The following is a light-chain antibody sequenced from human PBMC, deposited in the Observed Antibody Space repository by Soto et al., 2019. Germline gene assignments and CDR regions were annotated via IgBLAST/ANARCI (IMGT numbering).Light chain of an antibody. V-gene: IGLV2-14*01. Sequence: QSALTQPASVSGSPGQSITISCTGTSSDVGGYNYVSWYQQHPGKAPKFIIYEVSNRPSGVSNRFSGSKSGNTASLSISGLQAEDEADYYCSSYTSGTFYVFGTGTKVTVL. J-gene: IGLJ1*01. CDR1: SSDVGGYNY. CDR2: EVS. CDR3: SSYTSGTFYV.